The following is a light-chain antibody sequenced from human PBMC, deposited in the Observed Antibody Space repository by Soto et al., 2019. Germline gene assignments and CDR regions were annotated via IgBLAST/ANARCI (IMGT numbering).Light chain of an antibody. CDR3: QQYGISPWT. V-gene: IGKV3-20*01. J-gene: IGKJ1*01. CDR1: QIVSSNY. Sequence: EIVLTQSPGTLSLSPGERATLSCRASQIVSSNYLAWYQQSPGQAPRLLIYGASNRATGIPDRFSGSGSGRAFTLTITRLEPEDFAVYYCQQYGISPWTFGQGTNVEIK. CDR2: GAS.